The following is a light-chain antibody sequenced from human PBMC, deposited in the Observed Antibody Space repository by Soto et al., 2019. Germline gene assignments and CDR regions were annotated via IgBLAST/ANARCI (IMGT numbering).Light chain of an antibody. CDR3: AAWDDSLNGYV. Sequence: QSVLTQPPSASGTPGQRVTISCSGGSSKIGTNAVNWYQQLPGTAPKLLIYNNNQRPSGVPDRFSGSKSGTSTSLAISGLQPEDEADYYCAAWDDSLNGYVFGTGTKLTVL. CDR2: NNN. CDR1: SSKIGTNA. J-gene: IGLJ1*01. V-gene: IGLV1-44*01.